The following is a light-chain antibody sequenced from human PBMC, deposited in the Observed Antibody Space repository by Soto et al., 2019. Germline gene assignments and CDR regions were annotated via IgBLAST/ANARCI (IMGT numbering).Light chain of an antibody. CDR2: AAS. V-gene: IGKV1-39*01. J-gene: IGKJ5*01. CDR3: QQSYSTPLG. CDR1: QSISSY. Sequence: DIQMTQSPSSLSASVGDRVTITCRASQSISSYLNWYQQKPGEAPKLLISAASSLQSGVPSRFSGSGSGTDFTLTISCLQPEDFATYYCQQSYSTPLGFGQGTRLEIK.